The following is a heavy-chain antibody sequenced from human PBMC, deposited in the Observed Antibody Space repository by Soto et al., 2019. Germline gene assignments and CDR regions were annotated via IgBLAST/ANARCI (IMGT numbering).Heavy chain of an antibody. CDR1: GGSISSGGYS. D-gene: IGHD7-27*01. V-gene: IGHV4-30-2*01. CDR3: GRFWGPAYYFDY. CDR2: IYHSGST. J-gene: IGHJ4*02. Sequence: PSETLSLTCAVSGGSISSGGYSWSWIRQPPGKGLEWIGYIYHSGSTYYNPSLKSRVTISVDRSKNQFSLKVSSVTAADTAVYYWGRFWGPAYYFDYWGRGTLVTVPS.